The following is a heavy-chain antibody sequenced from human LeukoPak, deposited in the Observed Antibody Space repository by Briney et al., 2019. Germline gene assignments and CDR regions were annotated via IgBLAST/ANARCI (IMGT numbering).Heavy chain of an antibody. J-gene: IGHJ4*02. V-gene: IGHV1-24*01. CDR1: GYTLTQLS. CDR2: FDPEDGET. D-gene: IGHD3-22*01. Sequence: ASVKVSCKVSGYTLTQLSIHWVRQAPGKGLEWMGGFDPEDGETTYAQQFQGGLTMTEDTSTDTAYMEVSSLTTEDTAVYYCATEANGYFLYWGQGTLVTVSS. CDR3: ATEANGYFLY.